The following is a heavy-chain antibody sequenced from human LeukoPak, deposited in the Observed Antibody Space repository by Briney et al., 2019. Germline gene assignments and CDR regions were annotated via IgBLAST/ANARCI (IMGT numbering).Heavy chain of an antibody. CDR2: IYYSGST. CDR3: ARDDNWHFDY. J-gene: IGHJ4*02. Sequence: SETLSLTCTVSGGSISSYYWSWIRQPPGKGLEWIGYIYYSGSTNYNPSLKSRVTISVDTSKNQFSLKLSSVTAADTAVYYCARDDNWHFDYWGQGTLVTVST. V-gene: IGHV4-59*01. D-gene: IGHD1-20*01. CDR1: GGSISSYY.